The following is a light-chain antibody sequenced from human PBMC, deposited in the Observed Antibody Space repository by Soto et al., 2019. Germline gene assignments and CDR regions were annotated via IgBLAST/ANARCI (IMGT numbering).Light chain of an antibody. V-gene: IGLV1-40*01. Sequence: QPVLTQPPSMSGAPGQRVTISCTGSSSNIGAAYDVHWYQHLPGTAPKLLIYGNTNRPSGVPDRFSGSKSGTSASLAITGLQAEDEADYYCQAHDSSLNSWVFCGGTKVTVL. CDR3: QAHDSSLNSWV. J-gene: IGLJ3*02. CDR2: GNT. CDR1: SSNIGAAYD.